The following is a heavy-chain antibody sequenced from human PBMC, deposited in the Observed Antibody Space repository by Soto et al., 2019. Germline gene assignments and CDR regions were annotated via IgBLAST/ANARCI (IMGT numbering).Heavy chain of an antibody. V-gene: IGHV4-59*08. Sequence: QVQLQESGPGLVKPSETLSLTCTVSGGSVTSYYWNWMRQPPGKGLEWIGYISYSGSTSYNPSLKSRVTISVDTSKNQFSLKLSSMTAADTAVYYCARAGIRFGNRWDVWGQGTTVTVSS. D-gene: IGHD3-10*01. CDR3: ARAGIRFGNRWDV. CDR1: GGSVTSYY. J-gene: IGHJ6*02. CDR2: ISYSGST.